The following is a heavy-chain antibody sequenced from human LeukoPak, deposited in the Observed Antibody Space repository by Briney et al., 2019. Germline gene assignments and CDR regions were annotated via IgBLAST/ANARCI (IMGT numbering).Heavy chain of an antibody. D-gene: IGHD1-26*01. Sequence: SETLSLTCAVYGRSFSGYYWSWIRQPPGEGLEWIGYIYYSGSTNYNPSLKSRVTISVDTSKNQFSLKLSSVTAADTAVYYCAAGRAEFDYWGQGTLVTVSS. CDR1: GRSFSGYY. CDR3: AAGRAEFDY. CDR2: IYYSGST. V-gene: IGHV4-59*01. J-gene: IGHJ4*02.